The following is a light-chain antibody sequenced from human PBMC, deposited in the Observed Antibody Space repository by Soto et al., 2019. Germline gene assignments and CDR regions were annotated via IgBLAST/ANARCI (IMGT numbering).Light chain of an antibody. CDR1: ESVSSNY. CDR2: GAS. Sequence: EIVLTQSPPTLSVSPGKTGTLSXTATESVSSNYLAWYQQKPGQAPRVLIYGASIRATGIPDRFSGSGSETDFTLTISRLEPEDFAVYYCQQYGTSPRTFGQGTKVDIK. V-gene: IGKV3-20*01. CDR3: QQYGTSPRT. J-gene: IGKJ1*01.